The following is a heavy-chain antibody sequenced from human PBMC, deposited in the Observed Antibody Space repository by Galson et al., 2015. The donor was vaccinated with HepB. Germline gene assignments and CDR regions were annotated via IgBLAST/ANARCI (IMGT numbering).Heavy chain of an antibody. CDR2: ISYDGSNK. J-gene: IGHJ6*02. Sequence: SLRLSCAASGFTFSSYAMHWVRQAPGKGLEWVAVISYDGSNKYYADSVKGRFTISRDNSKNTLYLQMNSLRAEDTAVYYCARAYYYDSSGYYFFIWYYYYGMDVWGQGTTVTVSS. CDR3: ARAYYYDSSGYYFFIWYYYYGMDV. V-gene: IGHV3-30-3*01. D-gene: IGHD3-22*01. CDR1: GFTFSSYA.